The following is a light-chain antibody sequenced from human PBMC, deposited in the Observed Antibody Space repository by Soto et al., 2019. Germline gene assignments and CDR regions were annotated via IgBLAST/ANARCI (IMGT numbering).Light chain of an antibody. V-gene: IGKV1-27*01. Sequence: DSQMTQSPSSLSASVGDRVPITCRASQGISNDLAWYQQKPGKGPKLLIYAASTVQSGVPSRFSGSGSGTDFTLTISNLQPEDVATYSCQKCNSAPQTFGQGTKVEIK. J-gene: IGKJ1*01. CDR2: AAS. CDR1: QGISND. CDR3: QKCNSAPQT.